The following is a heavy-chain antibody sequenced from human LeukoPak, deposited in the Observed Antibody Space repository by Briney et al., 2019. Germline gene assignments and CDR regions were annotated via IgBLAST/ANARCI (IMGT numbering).Heavy chain of an antibody. V-gene: IGHV3-30*02. Sequence: GGSLRLSCAASGFTFSSYGMHWVRQAPGKGLEWVAFIRYDGGNEYYADSVKGRFTISRDNSKNTLYLQMNSLRAEDTAVYYCAKPDYGDFDYWGQGTLVTVSS. J-gene: IGHJ4*02. CDR2: IRYDGGNE. CDR3: AKPDYGDFDY. CDR1: GFTFSSYG. D-gene: IGHD4-17*01.